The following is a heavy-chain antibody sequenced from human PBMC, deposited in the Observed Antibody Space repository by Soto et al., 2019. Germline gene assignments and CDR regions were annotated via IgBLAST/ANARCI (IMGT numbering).Heavy chain of an antibody. D-gene: IGHD5-18*01. J-gene: IGHJ4*02. Sequence: QVQLVQSGAEVKKPGSSVKVSCKASGGTFISYTITWVRQAPGQGLEWMGGITPIFDTINHAQKFQGRLTITADESTSTVYMELNSLRSQDTAVYYCARGGDGYSFAFRYWGQGTLVTVSS. CDR3: ARGGDGYSFAFRY. CDR2: ITPIFDTI. V-gene: IGHV1-69*12. CDR1: GGTFISYT.